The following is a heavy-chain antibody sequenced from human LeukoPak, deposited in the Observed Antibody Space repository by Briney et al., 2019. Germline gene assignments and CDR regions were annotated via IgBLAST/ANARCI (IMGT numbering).Heavy chain of an antibody. J-gene: IGHJ5*02. CDR2: INIGGTNT. V-gene: IGHV3-11*01. CDR3: ATDGAGFDT. CDR1: GFTFSDYY. Sequence: GVLRLSCAASGFTFSDYYMRWIRQPPGKGLEWFSYINIGGTNTHYADSVKGRLTISRYNTKKSLYLQINNLRAEDTAVYYCATDGAGFDTWGQGVLVTVSS.